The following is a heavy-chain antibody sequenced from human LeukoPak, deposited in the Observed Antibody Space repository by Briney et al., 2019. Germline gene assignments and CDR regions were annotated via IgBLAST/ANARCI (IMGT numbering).Heavy chain of an antibody. J-gene: IGHJ4*02. CDR1: GGSISSSNW. D-gene: IGHD3-22*01. CDR2: IYHSGST. V-gene: IGHV4-4*02. CDR3: ARDRSYYSDTGTDY. Sequence: SGTLSLTCAVSGGSISSSNWWSWVRQPPGKGLEWIGEIYHSGSTNYNPSLKSRVTISVDKSKNQFSLRLHSVTAADTAIYYCARDRSYYSDTGTDYWGQGALVTVSS.